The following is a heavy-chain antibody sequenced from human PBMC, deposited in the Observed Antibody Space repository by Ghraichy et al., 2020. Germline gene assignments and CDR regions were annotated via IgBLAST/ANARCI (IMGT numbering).Heavy chain of an antibody. CDR1: GGSISSSSYY. D-gene: IGHD1-26*01. J-gene: IGHJ3*02. Sequence: ETLSLTCTVSGGSISSSSYYWGWIRQPPGKGLEWIGSIYYSGSTYYNPSLKSRVTISVDTSKNQFSLKLSSVTAADTAVYYCASGDSGSYSEDAFDIWGQGTMVTVSS. V-gene: IGHV4-39*01. CDR3: ASGDSGSYSEDAFDI. CDR2: IYYSGST.